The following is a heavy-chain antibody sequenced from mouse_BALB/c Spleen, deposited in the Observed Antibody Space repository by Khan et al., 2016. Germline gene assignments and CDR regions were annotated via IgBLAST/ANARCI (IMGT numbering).Heavy chain of an antibody. V-gene: IGHV3-1*02. CDR3: ATSSSGYWYYFDY. CDR2: INYSGST. J-gene: IGHJ2*01. CDR1: GYSITSHYT. D-gene: IGHD3-1*01. Sequence: EVQLQASGPDLVKPSQSLSLTCTVTGYSITSHYTWHWIRHFPGNKLEWMGYINYSGSTNYNPSLKSRFSITRDTSKNQFFLQLSSVTADDTATYYCATSSSGYWYYFDYWGQGTTLTVSS.